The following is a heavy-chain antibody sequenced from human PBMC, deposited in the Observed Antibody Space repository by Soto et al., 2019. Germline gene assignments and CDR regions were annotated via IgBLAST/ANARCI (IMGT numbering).Heavy chain of an antibody. Sequence: GGSLILSCAASGFTFSSYGMHWVRQAPGKGLEWVAVISYDGSNKYYADSVKGRFTISRDNSKNTLYLKMNSLRAEDTAVYYCAKAIHYYDSSGYYYNWLDPWGQVTLGTDAS. V-gene: IGHV3-30*18. CDR2: ISYDGSNK. CDR3: AKAIHYYDSSGYYYNWLDP. CDR1: GFTFSSYG. J-gene: IGHJ5*02. D-gene: IGHD3-22*01.